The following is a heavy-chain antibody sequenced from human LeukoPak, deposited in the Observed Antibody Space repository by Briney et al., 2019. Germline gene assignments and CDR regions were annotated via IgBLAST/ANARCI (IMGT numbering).Heavy chain of an antibody. CDR2: IYYSGST. V-gene: IGHV4-39*01. D-gene: IGHD6-13*01. CDR3: ARLISSSWYHEVLLGRDY. Sequence: SETLSLTCTVSGGSTSSSSYYWGWIRQSPGKGLEWIGYIYYSGSTYYNPSLKSRVTISVDTSKSQFSLKLSSVTAADTAVYYCARLISSSWYHEVLLGRDYWGQGTLVTVSS. CDR1: GGSTSSSSYY. J-gene: IGHJ4*02.